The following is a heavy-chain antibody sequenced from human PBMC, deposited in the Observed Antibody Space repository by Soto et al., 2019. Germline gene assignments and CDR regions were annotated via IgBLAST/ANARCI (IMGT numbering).Heavy chain of an antibody. J-gene: IGHJ4*02. Sequence: QVQLVESGGGVVQPGRSLRLSCAASGFTFSSYGMHWVRQAPGKGLEWVAVIWYDGSNKYYADSVKGRFTISRDNSKNTLYLQMNSLRAEDTAVYYCARDGPARDTAMAYAIDYWGQGTLVTVSS. CDR2: IWYDGSNK. CDR3: ARDGPARDTAMAYAIDY. D-gene: IGHD5-18*01. CDR1: GFTFSSYG. V-gene: IGHV3-33*01.